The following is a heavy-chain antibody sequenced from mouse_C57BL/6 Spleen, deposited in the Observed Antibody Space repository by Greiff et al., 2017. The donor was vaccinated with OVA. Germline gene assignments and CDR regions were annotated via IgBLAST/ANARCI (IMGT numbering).Heavy chain of an antibody. CDR2: IYPGDGDT. Sequence: QVQLKQSGPELVKPGASVKISCKASGYAFSSSWMNWVKQRPGKGLEWIGRIYPGDGDTNYNGKFKGKATLTADKSSSTAYMQLSSLTSEDSAVYFCARVGLTYAMDYWGQGTSVTVSS. CDR3: ARVGLTYAMDY. J-gene: IGHJ4*01. CDR1: GYAFSSSW. D-gene: IGHD2-13*01. V-gene: IGHV1-82*01.